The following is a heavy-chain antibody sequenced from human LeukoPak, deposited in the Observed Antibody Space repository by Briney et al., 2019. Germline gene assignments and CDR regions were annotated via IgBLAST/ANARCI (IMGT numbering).Heavy chain of an antibody. CDR3: ASLDLDGSGSYYKRDNWFDP. CDR1: GYTLTELS. V-gene: IGHV1-24*01. J-gene: IGHJ5*02. Sequence: GASVKVSCKVSGYTLTELSMHWVRQAPGKGLEWMGGFDPEDGETIYAQKFQGRVTITADKSTSTAYMELSSLRSEDTAVYYCASLDLDGSGSYYKRDNWFDPWGQGTLVTVSS. D-gene: IGHD3-10*01. CDR2: FDPEDGET.